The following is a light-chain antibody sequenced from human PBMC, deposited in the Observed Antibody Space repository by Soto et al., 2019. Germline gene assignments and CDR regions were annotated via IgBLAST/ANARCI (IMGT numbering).Light chain of an antibody. CDR2: DAS. V-gene: IGKV3-11*01. J-gene: IGKJ4*01. CDR3: QQRSKWLLT. CDR1: QSVSSY. Sequence: EIVLTQSPATLSLSPGERATLSCRASQSVSSYLAWYQQKPGQAPRLLIYDASNRATGIPARFSGSGSGTDLTLTISSLEPEDFAVYYCQQRSKWLLTFGGGTKV.